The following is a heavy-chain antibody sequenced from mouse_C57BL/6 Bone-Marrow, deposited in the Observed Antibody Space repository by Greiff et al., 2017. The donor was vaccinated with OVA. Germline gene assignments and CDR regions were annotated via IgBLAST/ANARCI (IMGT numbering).Heavy chain of an antibody. CDR3: ARYYYGSSYWFAY. J-gene: IGHJ3*01. CDR1: GYTFTDYY. V-gene: IGHV1-26*01. Sequence: VQLQQSGPELVKPGASVKISCKASGYTFTDYYMNWVKQSHGKSLEWIGDINPNNGGTSYNQKFKGKATLTVDKSSSTAYMELRSLTSEDSAVYYGARYYYGSSYWFAYWGQGTLVTVSA. CDR2: INPNNGGT. D-gene: IGHD1-1*01.